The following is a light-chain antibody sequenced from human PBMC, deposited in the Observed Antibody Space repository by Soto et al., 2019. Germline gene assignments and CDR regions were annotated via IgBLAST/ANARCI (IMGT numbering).Light chain of an antibody. CDR2: DAS. CDR1: QSVSSN. Sequence: EIVMTQSPATLSVSPGERATLSCRASQSVSSNLAWYQQKPGQTPRLLIYDASSRATGIPARFSGSGSGTDFTLTISSLQSEDFAVYYCKQYNHWPLTFGGGTNVEIK. CDR3: KQYNHWPLT. V-gene: IGKV3-15*01. J-gene: IGKJ4*01.